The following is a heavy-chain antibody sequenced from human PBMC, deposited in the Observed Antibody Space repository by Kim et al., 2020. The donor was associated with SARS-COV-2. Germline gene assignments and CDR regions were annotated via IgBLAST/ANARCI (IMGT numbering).Heavy chain of an antibody. D-gene: IGHD3-22*01. J-gene: IGHJ4*02. V-gene: IGHV1-18*01. CDR2: IRSYTGNR. CDR3: ARVDSSGYYGYSYFFDY. CDR1: GYTFTSYG. Sequence: ASVKVSCKASGYTFTSYGISWVRQAPGQGLEWMGWIRSYTGNRNYAQKVQGRVTMTTDTSTSTAYMELRSLRSDDTAVYYCARVDSSGYYGYSYFFDYWGQGTLVTVSS.